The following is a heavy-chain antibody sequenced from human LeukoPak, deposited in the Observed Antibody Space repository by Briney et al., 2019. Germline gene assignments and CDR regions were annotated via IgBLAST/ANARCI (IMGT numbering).Heavy chain of an antibody. J-gene: IGHJ5*02. CDR2: IRYDGSDK. CDR3: ATMQWLEGVDWFDP. Sequence: GGSLRLSCAASGFTFTDYGLHWVRQAPGKGLEWVTFIRYDGSDKYYADSVKGRFTISRDNSKNILFLQMNSLRAEDTAVYYCATMQWLEGVDWFDPWGQGTLVTVSS. CDR1: GFTFTDYG. D-gene: IGHD6-19*01. V-gene: IGHV3-30*02.